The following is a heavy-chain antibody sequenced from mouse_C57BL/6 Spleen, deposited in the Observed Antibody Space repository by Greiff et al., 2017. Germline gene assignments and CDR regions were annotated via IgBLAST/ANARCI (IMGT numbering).Heavy chain of an antibody. CDR1: GYTFTDYY. D-gene: IGHD1-1*01. Sequence: VQLQQSGPELVKPGASVKISCKASGYTFTDYYMNWVKQSHGKSLEWIGDINPNNGGTSYNQKFKGKATLTVDKSSSTAYMELRSLTSEDSAVYYCARGGLFITTVPPDYWGQGTTLTVSS. CDR2: INPNNGGT. V-gene: IGHV1-26*01. J-gene: IGHJ2*01. CDR3: ARGGLFITTVPPDY.